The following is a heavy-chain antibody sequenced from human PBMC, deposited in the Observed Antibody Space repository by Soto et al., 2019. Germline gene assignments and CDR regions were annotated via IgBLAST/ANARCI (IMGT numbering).Heavy chain of an antibody. V-gene: IGHV3-15*07. Sequence: GGSLRLSCAASGFTFSNAWINWVRQAPGKGLEWVGRIKSKTDGGTADFAAPVKGRFAISRDDSKNMVYLQMNSLKTEDTGIYHCTTDSYSTMIVVRVDYWGHGTVVTNSS. CDR3: TTDSYSTMIVVRVDY. J-gene: IGHJ4*01. CDR2: IKSKTDGGTA. D-gene: IGHD3-22*01. CDR1: GFTFSNAW.